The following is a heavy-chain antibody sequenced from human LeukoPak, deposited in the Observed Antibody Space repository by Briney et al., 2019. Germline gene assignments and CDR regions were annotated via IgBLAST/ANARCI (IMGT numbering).Heavy chain of an antibody. D-gene: IGHD2-15*01. V-gene: IGHV1-2*02. CDR1: GYTFTGYY. CDR2: INPNSGGT. Sequence: GASVKVSCKASGYTFTGYYMHWVRQAPGQGLEWMGWINPNSGGTNYAQKFQGRVTMTRDTSISTAYMELSRLRSDDTAVYYCARNLRYCSGGSCSPMGYWGQGTLVTVSS. J-gene: IGHJ4*02. CDR3: ARNLRYCSGGSCSPMGY.